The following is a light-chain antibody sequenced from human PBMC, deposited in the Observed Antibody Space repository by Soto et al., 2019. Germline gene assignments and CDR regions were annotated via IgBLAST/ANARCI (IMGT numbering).Light chain of an antibody. J-gene: IGKJ2*01. CDR2: DAS. CDR3: QQRSDWPT. Sequence: EVVLTQSPATLSLSPGERATLSCRASQTVNIYLAWYQQKPGQAPRLLIYDASNRAIRIPARFSGSGSGTDFTLTISSLEPEDSAVYYCQQRSDWPTFGQGTKLEIK. CDR1: QTVNIY. V-gene: IGKV3-11*01.